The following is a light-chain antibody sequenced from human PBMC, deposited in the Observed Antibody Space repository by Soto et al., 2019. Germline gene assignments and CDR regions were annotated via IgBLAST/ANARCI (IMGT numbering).Light chain of an antibody. CDR1: QSINSY. Sequence: DIQMTQSPSSLSASVGDRVTITCRASQSINSYLNWYQQKPGNAPKLLIYTASSLQSGVPSRFSGSGSGTDFTLTLSSLQPEDFSTYFCQQTYSALWTFGQGTKVENK. CDR3: QQTYSALWT. CDR2: TAS. J-gene: IGKJ1*01. V-gene: IGKV1-39*01.